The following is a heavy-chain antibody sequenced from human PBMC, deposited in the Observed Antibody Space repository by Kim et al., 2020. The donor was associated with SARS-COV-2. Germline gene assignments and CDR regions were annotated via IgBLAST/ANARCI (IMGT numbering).Heavy chain of an antibody. Sequence: GGSLRLSCAASGFTFSSYSMNWVRQAPGKGLEWVSYISSSSSTIYYADSVKGRFTISRDNAKNSLYLQMNSLRAEDTAVYYCARELYGSGSYPLYYYYGMDVWGQGTTVTVSS. CDR1: GFTFSSYS. CDR3: ARELYGSGSYPLYYYYGMDV. J-gene: IGHJ6*02. V-gene: IGHV3-48*04. CDR2: ISSSSSTI. D-gene: IGHD3-10*01.